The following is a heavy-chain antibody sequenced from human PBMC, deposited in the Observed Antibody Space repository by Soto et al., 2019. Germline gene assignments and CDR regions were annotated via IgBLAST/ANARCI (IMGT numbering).Heavy chain of an antibody. CDR2: ICWDDDK. V-gene: IGHV2-70*01. J-gene: IGHJ4*02. Sequence: PTLVNPTQTLTLTCTFSGFSLASSGMCVSWIRQPPGEALEWLAFICWDDDKYYSTSLKTRLTISKDTSKNQVVLTMTNVDPVDTATYYCAWTSGWYPEHYFDFWGQGTLVTVSS. CDR3: AWTSGWYPEHYFDF. CDR1: GFSLASSGMC. D-gene: IGHD6-19*01.